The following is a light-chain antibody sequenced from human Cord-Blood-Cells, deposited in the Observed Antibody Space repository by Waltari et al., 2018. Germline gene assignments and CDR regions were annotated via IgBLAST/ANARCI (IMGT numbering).Light chain of an antibody. Sequence: EIVLTQSPGTLSLSPGERATLSCRASQSVSSSYLAWYQQKSGQAPRLLIYGAASRASGIPDRCSGSGSGPDFTLTISRQEHEDFAVYYCQQYGSSPITFGQGTRLEIK. CDR1: QSVSSSY. J-gene: IGKJ5*01. V-gene: IGKV3-20*01. CDR3: QQYGSSPIT. CDR2: GAA.